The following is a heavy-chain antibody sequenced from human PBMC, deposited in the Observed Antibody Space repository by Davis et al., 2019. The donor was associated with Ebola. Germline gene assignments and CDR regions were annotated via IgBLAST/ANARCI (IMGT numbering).Heavy chain of an antibody. Sequence: MPSETLSLTCTVSGGSISSYYWSWTRQPPGKGLERIGYIYYSGSTNYNPSLKSRVTISVDTSKNQFSLKLSSVTAADTAVYYCARGPSLRGHDYWGQGTLVTVSS. CDR1: GGSISSYY. V-gene: IGHV4-59*12. CDR2: IYYSGST. J-gene: IGHJ4*02. D-gene: IGHD3-10*01. CDR3: ARGPSLRGHDY.